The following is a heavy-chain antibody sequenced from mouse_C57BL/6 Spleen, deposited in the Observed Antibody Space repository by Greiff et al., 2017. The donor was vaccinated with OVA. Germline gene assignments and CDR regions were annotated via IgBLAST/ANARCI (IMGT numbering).Heavy chain of an antibody. Sequence: QVQLQQSGPGLVQPSQSLSITCTVSGFSLTSYGVHWVRQSPGKGLEWLGVIWSGGSTDYNAAFISRLSISKDNSKSQVFFKMNSLQADDTAIYYCARKGEYDYDWFAYWGQGTLVTVSA. CDR1: GFSLTSYG. D-gene: IGHD2-4*01. J-gene: IGHJ3*01. V-gene: IGHV2-2*01. CDR3: ARKGEYDYDWFAY. CDR2: IWSGGST.